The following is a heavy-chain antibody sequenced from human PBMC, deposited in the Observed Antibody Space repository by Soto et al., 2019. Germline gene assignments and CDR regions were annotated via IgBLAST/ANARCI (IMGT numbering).Heavy chain of an antibody. CDR2: ISSSGSTI. V-gene: IGHV3-48*03. CDR1: GFTFNSYE. Sequence: EVQLVESGGGLVQPGGSLRLSCAASGFTFNSYEMNWVRQAPGKGLEWVSYISSSGSTIYYADSVKGRFTISRDNAKNSLYLQMNSLRAEDTAVYYCARGGQYSSGWYNFGPYYYYGMDVWGQGTTVTVSS. CDR3: ARGGQYSSGWYNFGPYYYYGMDV. J-gene: IGHJ6*02. D-gene: IGHD6-19*01.